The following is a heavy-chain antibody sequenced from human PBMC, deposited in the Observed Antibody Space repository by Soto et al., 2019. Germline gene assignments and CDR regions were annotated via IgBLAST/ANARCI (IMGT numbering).Heavy chain of an antibody. V-gene: IGHV1-69*01. CDR3: ARGETYLGV. J-gene: IGHJ6*02. CDR2: IIPIFDSR. CDR1: RDAFSKYA. D-gene: IGHD3-16*01. Sequence: QVQLVQSGAEVKKPGSSVKVSCKASRDAFSKYAFNWVRQAPGQGLEWMGWIIPIFDSRNYAEKVQGRVTITADESTRTAYMELRSLRFEDTAVYYCARGETYLGVWGQGTTVTVSS.